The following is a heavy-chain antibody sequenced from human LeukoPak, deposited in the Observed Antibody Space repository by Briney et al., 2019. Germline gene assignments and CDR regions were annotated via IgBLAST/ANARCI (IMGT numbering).Heavy chain of an antibody. CDR1: GGTFSSYA. Sequence: ASVKVSCKASGGTFSSYAISWVRQAPGQGLEWMGGIIPIFGTANYAQKFQGRVTITADKSTSTAYMELRSLRSDDTAVYYCARDHYGSQLERIPDYWGQGTLVTVSS. CDR2: IIPIFGTA. CDR3: ARDHYGSQLERIPDY. V-gene: IGHV1-69*06. D-gene: IGHD1-1*01. J-gene: IGHJ4*02.